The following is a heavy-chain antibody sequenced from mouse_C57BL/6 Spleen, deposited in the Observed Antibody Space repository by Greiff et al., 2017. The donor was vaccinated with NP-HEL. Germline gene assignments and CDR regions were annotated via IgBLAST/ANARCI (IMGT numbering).Heavy chain of an antibody. D-gene: IGHD2-5*01. J-gene: IGHJ3*01. CDR2: IDPETGGT. Sequence: VQLQQSGAELVRPGASVTLSCKASGYTFTDYEMHWVKQTPVHGLEWIGAIDPETGGTAYNQKFKGKAILTADKSSSTAYMELRSLTSEDSAVYYCTRVPRYSNYEHWGQGTLVTVSA. CDR3: TRVPRYSNYEH. V-gene: IGHV1-15*01. CDR1: GYTFTDYE.